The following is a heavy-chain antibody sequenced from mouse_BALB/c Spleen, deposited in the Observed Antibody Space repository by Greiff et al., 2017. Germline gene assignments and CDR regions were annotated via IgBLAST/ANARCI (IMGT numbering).Heavy chain of an antibody. J-gene: IGHJ3*01. CDR3: NARPPAGSSPFAY. CDR2: IDPENGDT. D-gene: IGHD1-1*01. CDR1: GFNIKDYY. Sequence: EVKLQESGAELVRSGASVKLSCTASGFNIKDYYMHWVKQRPEQGLEWIGWIDPENGDTEYAPKFQGKATMTADTSSNTAYLQLSSLTSEDTAVYYCNARPPAGSSPFAYWGQGTLVTVSA. V-gene: IGHV14-4*02.